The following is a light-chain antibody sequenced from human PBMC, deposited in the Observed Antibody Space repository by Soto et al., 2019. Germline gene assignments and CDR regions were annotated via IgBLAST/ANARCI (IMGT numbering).Light chain of an antibody. J-gene: IGLJ3*02. CDR1: TGAVTSGHY. CDR3: LLSYTGARV. V-gene: IGLV7-46*01. Sequence: QAVVTQEPSLTVSPGGTVTLTCGSSTGAVTSGHYPYWFQQKPGQAPRTLIYNTNNKHSWTPARFSGSLLGGEAALTLSGAQPEDEAEYSCLLSYTGARVFGGGTKLTVL. CDR2: NTN.